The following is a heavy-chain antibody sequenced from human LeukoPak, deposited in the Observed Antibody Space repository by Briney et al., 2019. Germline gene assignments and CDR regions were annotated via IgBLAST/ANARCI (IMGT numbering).Heavy chain of an antibody. CDR3: VTDWGTATGMRFDS. CDR1: GGSISTYY. Sequence: RPSETLSLTCTVSGGSISTYYWSWIRQPAGKGLEWIGRTYPSGGTNYNPSLKSRVTVSLDTSKNQFSLKLSSVTAADTAVYYCVTDWGTATGMRFDSWGQGTLLTVTS. CDR2: TYPSGGT. D-gene: IGHD6-13*01. J-gene: IGHJ4*02. V-gene: IGHV4-4*07.